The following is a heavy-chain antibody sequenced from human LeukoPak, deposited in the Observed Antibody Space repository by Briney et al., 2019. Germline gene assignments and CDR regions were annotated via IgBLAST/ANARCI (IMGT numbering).Heavy chain of an antibody. CDR1: GYTFTSYG. J-gene: IGHJ3*02. V-gene: IGHV1-18*04. CDR2: ISAYNGNT. Sequence: GASVKVSCKASGYTFTSYGISWVRQAPGQGLEWMGWISAYNGNTNYAQKLQGRVTMTTDTSTSTDYMELRSLGSDDTAVYYCARAESGWYPHDAFDIWGQGTMVTVSS. CDR3: ARAESGWYPHDAFDI. D-gene: IGHD6-19*01.